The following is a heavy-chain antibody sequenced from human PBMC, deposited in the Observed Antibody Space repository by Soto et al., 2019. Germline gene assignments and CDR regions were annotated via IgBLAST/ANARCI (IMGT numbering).Heavy chain of an antibody. J-gene: IGHJ4*02. CDR3: AKGGGFWSGYYPYYFDY. CDR2: ISYDGSNK. D-gene: IGHD3-3*01. V-gene: IGHV3-30*18. Sequence: QVQLVESGGGVVQPGRSLRLSCAASGFTFSSYGMHWVRQAPGKGLEWVAVISYDGSNKYYADSVKGRFTISRDNSKNPLYLQMNSLRAEDTAVYYCAKGGGFWSGYYPYYFDYWGQGTLVTVSS. CDR1: GFTFSSYG.